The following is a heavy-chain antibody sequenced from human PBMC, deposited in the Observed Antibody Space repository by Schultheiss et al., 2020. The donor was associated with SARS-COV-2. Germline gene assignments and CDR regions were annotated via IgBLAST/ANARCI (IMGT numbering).Heavy chain of an antibody. Sequence: SETLSLTCTVSGGSISSSSYYWSWIRQHPGKGLEWIGYIYYSGSTYYNPSLKSRVTTSIDTSKNQFSLKLSSVTAADTAVYYCARDRSSAYYYYMDVWGKGTTVTVSS. D-gene: IGHD3-22*01. CDR2: IYYSGST. J-gene: IGHJ6*03. CDR3: ARDRSSAYYYYMDV. CDR1: GGSISSSSYY. V-gene: IGHV4-31*03.